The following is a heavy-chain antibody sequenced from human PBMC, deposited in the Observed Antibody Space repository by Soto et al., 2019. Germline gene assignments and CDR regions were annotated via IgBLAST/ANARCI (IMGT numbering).Heavy chain of an antibody. D-gene: IGHD3-10*01. CDR1: GFTFSSNA. V-gene: IGHV3-23*01. Sequence: EVQLLESGGGLVQPGGSLRLSCAASGFTFSSNAMSWVRQAPGKGLEWVSAISGSGGSTYYADSVKGRFTISRDNSKNTLYLQMNSLRAEDSAVYYCAKDYYGSGSYDYWGQGTLVTVSS. CDR2: ISGSGGST. J-gene: IGHJ4*02. CDR3: AKDYYGSGSYDY.